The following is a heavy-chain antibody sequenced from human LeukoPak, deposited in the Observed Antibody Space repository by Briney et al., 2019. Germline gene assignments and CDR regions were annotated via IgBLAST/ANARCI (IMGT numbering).Heavy chain of an antibody. D-gene: IGHD6-25*01. CDR3: ARGQFQRDY. Sequence: SETLSLTCAVYGGSFSGYYWSWIRQPPGKGLEWIGEINHSGSTNYNPSLKSRVTMSVDTSKNQFSLNLRSVTAADTAVYYCARGQFQRDYWGQGTLVTVSS. J-gene: IGHJ4*02. CDR1: GGSFSGYY. CDR2: INHSGST. V-gene: IGHV4-34*01.